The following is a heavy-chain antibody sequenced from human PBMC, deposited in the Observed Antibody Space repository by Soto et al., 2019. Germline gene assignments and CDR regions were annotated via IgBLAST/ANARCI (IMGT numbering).Heavy chain of an antibody. D-gene: IGHD4-4*01. J-gene: IGHJ4*02. Sequence: SKTLSLTCAVSGGSISSGGYSWSWIRQPPGKGLEWIGYIYHSGSTYYNPSLKSRVTISVDRSKNQFSLNLSSVTAADTAVYYCARGMTTVTTYDYWGQGTLVTVSS. CDR3: ARGMTTVTTYDY. CDR2: IYHSGST. V-gene: IGHV4-30-2*01. CDR1: GGSISSGGYS.